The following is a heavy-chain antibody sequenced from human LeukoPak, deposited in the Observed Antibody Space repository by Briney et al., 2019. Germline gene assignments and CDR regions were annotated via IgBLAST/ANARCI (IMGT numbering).Heavy chain of an antibody. CDR1: GYTFTSYA. V-gene: IGHV1-3*01. Sequence: ASVKVSCKASGYTFTSYAMHWVRQAPGQRLEWMGWINAGNGNTKYSQKFQGRVTITRDTSASTPYMELSSLRSEDTAVYYCARFHDYGGKGFDYWGQGTLVTVSS. J-gene: IGHJ4*02. CDR2: INAGNGNT. D-gene: IGHD4-23*01. CDR3: ARFHDYGGKGFDY.